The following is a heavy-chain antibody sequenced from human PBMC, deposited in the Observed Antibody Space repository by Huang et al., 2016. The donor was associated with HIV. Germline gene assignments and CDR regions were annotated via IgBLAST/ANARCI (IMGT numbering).Heavy chain of an antibody. CDR3: ARGGILGTSWYRPFDY. CDR2: ISNDGNNM. CDR1: GFDFSSYA. J-gene: IGHJ4*02. V-gene: IGHV3-30-3*01. Sequence: QVQLGESGGGVVQPEQSLRLSCAASGFDFSSYAMNWVLQAPGKGPQWVAVISNDGNNMYYSDYVKGRFIISRDNSKNPLYLQMNSLRGEDTAIYYCARGGILGTSWYRPFDYWGQGTLVTVSS. D-gene: IGHD6-13*01.